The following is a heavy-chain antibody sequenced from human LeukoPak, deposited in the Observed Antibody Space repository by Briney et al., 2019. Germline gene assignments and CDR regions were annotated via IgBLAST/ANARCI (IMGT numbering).Heavy chain of an antibody. D-gene: IGHD1-14*01. CDR1: GFILSPYG. Sequence: GGSLRLSCAASGFILSPYGMHWVRQAPGKGLEWVAGISHDGSDKYYEDSVKGRFTISRDNSKNTVNLQMTGLGAEDTAVYYCAKTWKPVPFDYWGQGTLVTVSS. CDR2: ISHDGSDK. V-gene: IGHV3-30*18. CDR3: AKTWKPVPFDY. J-gene: IGHJ4*02.